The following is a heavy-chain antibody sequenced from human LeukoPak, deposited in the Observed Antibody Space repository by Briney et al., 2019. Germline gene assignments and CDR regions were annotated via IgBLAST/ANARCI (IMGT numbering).Heavy chain of an antibody. CDR2: ITSSSSYI. V-gene: IGHV3-21*06. Sequence: GGSLRLSCAASGFTFSSYNMNWVRQAPGKGLEWVSSITSSSSYIYYADSVKGRITISRDNAKNSLYLQMDSLRVEDTAEYYCARDPYSGNYGAYYYYYMDVWGKGTTVTVSS. J-gene: IGHJ6*03. CDR3: ARDPYSGNYGAYYYYYMDV. D-gene: IGHD1-26*01. CDR1: GFTFSSYN.